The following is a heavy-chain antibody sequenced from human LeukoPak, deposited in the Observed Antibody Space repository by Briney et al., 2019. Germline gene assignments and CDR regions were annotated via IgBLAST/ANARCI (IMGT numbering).Heavy chain of an antibody. CDR3: AKDPVKWGQDSGTFDI. J-gene: IGHJ3*02. Sequence: PGGSLRLSCAASGFTFSSYAMSCVRHAPGKGLEWVSAISVSGGSTYYANSVKGRFTISRDNSKRTLYLQMNTLRAEDTAVYYCAKDPVKWGQDSGTFDIWGQGTMVTVSS. CDR2: ISVSGGST. V-gene: IGHV3-23*01. D-gene: IGHD1-26*01. CDR1: GFTFSSYA.